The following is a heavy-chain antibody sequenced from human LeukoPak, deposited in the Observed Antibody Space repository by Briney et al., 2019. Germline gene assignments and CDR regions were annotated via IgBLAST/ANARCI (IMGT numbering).Heavy chain of an antibody. J-gene: IGHJ6*03. CDR3: AKGYTGYYYYMDV. V-gene: IGHV3-9*01. Sequence: PGGSLRLSCAASGFTFDDYAMHWVRQAPGKGLEWVSGISWNSGSIGYADSVKGRFTISRDNAKNSLYLQMNSLRAEDTALYYCAKGYTGYYYYMDVWGKGTTVTVSS. CDR1: GFTFDDYA. CDR2: ISWNSGSI. D-gene: IGHD1-1*01.